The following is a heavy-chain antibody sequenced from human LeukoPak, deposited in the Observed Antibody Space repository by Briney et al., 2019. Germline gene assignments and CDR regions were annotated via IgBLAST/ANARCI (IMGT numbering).Heavy chain of an antibody. V-gene: IGHV3-21*01. Sequence: GGSLRLSCAASGFTFSDYYMSWVRQAPGKGLEWVSSISSNSSYIYYADSVKGRFTISRDNTKNSLYLQMNSLRAEDTAVYYCARDKYSGSSGGDYWGQGTLVTVSS. CDR2: ISSNSSYI. J-gene: IGHJ4*02. D-gene: IGHD1-26*01. CDR1: GFTFSDYY. CDR3: ARDKYSGSSGGDY.